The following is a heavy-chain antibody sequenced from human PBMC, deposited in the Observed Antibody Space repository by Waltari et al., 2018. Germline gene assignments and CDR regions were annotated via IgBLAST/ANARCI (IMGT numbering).Heavy chain of an antibody. CDR2: IHSGGNT. J-gene: IGHJ4*02. CDR1: GFYVSSSY. D-gene: IGHD4-17*01. Sequence: EVQLVESGGGLLQRGGSLRLSCAGSGFYVSSSYMNWVRQAPGKGLEWVSGIHSGGNTYYADSVKGRFTISRDNSKNTLYLQMNSLRAEDTAVYYCAKDRSYGHSLANWGQGTLVTVSS. V-gene: IGHV3-53*01. CDR3: AKDRSYGHSLAN.